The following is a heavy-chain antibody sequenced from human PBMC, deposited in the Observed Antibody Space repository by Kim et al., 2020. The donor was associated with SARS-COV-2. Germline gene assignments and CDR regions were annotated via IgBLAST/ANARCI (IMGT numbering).Heavy chain of an antibody. J-gene: IGHJ6*04. D-gene: IGHD2-2*01. V-gene: IGHV4-31*03. Sequence: SETLSLTCTVSGGSISSGGYYWSWIRQHPGKGLEWIGYIYYSGSTYYNPSLKSRVTISVDTSKNQFSLKLSSVTAADTAVYYCARDVGPAAIHGARGMDGWGEGTTVTVSS. CDR3: ARDVGPAAIHGARGMDG. CDR1: GGSISSGGYY. CDR2: IYYSGST.